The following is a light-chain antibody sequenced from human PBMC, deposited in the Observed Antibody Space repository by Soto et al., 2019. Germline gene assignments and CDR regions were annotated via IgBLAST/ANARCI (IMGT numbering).Light chain of an antibody. Sequence: DIQMTQSPSTLSASVGDRVTITCRASQSISVWLAWYQQKPGKAPNLLIYTTSNLQGGVPSRFSGSGSGTEFSLTISSLQPDDLATYYCQQYNTYPPTFGPGTKVDLK. CDR3: QQYNTYPPT. CDR2: TTS. J-gene: IGKJ3*01. V-gene: IGKV1-5*03. CDR1: QSISVW.